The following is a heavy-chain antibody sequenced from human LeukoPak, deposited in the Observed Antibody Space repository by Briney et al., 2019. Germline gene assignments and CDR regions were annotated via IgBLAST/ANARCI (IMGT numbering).Heavy chain of an antibody. Sequence: SVKVSCKASGGTFSSYAISWVRQAPGQGLECMGGIIPIFGTANYAQKFQGRVTITADESTSTAYMELSSLRSEDTAVYYCAREPGPSTSGNWFDPWGQGTLVTVSS. V-gene: IGHV1-69*13. CDR2: IIPIFGTA. D-gene: IGHD2-2*01. J-gene: IGHJ5*02. CDR3: AREPGPSTSGNWFDP. CDR1: GGTFSSYA.